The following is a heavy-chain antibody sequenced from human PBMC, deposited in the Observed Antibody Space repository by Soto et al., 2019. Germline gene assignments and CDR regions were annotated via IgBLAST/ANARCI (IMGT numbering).Heavy chain of an antibody. CDR2: INSDGRGT. D-gene: IGHD3-3*01. V-gene: IGHV3-74*01. CDR1: GFTFSTYW. Sequence: GESLKISCAASGFTFSTYWMHWARQAPGKGPVWVSNINSDGRGTNYADSVKGRFTISRDNAKNTVYLEMNSLRAEDTAVYYCARDTIGVGIDYWGQGTLVTVSS. CDR3: ARDTIGVGIDY. J-gene: IGHJ4*02.